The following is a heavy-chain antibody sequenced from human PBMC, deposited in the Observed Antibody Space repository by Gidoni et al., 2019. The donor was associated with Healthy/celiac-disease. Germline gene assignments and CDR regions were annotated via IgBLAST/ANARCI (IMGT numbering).Heavy chain of an antibody. D-gene: IGHD3-10*01. CDR2: IKQYGSEK. V-gene: IGHV3-7*01. Sequence: EVQLVESGGGLVQPGGSLRLSCAASGVTFSSYWLCWVRQAPGQGLEWVANIKQYGSEKYYVDSVKGRFTISIDNAKNSLYLQMNSLRAEDTAVYYCAREGAYGHPFSYFDYWVQGTLVTVSS. J-gene: IGHJ4*02. CDR1: GVTFSSYW. CDR3: AREGAYGHPFSYFDY.